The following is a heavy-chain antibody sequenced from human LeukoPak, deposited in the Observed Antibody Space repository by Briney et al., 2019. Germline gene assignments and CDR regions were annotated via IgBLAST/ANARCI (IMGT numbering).Heavy chain of an antibody. D-gene: IGHD2-2*02. Sequence: GAAVKVSCKASGYTFINYYIHWVRQAPGQGLEWMGIINPIGCSTTYPHKSQGGVTMTRATSTSTVHIELSSLRSEDPAVLYLSRRFGRSFSLFDYWGEGTLVTVYS. J-gene: IGHJ4*02. CDR3: SRRFGRSFSLFDY. CDR1: GYTFINYY. V-gene: IGHV1-46*01. CDR2: INPIGCST.